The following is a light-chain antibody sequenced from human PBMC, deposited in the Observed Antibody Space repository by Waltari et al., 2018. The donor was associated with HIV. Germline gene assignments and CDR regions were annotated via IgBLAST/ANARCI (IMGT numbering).Light chain of an antibody. CDR2: DSA. CDR3: WLAYGGVRV. Sequence: VVTQEPSLTVSPGDTVTLSCASFSGGVARSHFPYWFQLKPVQPPRTLIYDSAKRHPLTSGRCAGSLAGGRAIWTRSGALPEDEAEYFCWLAYGGVRVFGGGTNLTV. CDR1: SGGVARSHF. V-gene: IGLV7-46*01. J-gene: IGLJ2*01.